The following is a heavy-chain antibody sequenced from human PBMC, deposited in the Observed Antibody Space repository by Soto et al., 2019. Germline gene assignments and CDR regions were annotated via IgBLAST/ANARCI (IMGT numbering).Heavy chain of an antibody. J-gene: IGHJ4*02. CDR3: AKDQGGPARGYFDY. CDR2: ISGRGGST. D-gene: IGHD1-26*01. CDR1: GFTFSSYA. Sequence: GGSLRLSCAASGFTFSSYAMSWVRQARGKGLEGVSAISGRGGSTYYADSVKGRFTISRAKSKNTLYLQMNSLRAEDTAVYYCAKDQGGPARGYFDYWGQGTLVTVSS. V-gene: IGHV3-23*01.